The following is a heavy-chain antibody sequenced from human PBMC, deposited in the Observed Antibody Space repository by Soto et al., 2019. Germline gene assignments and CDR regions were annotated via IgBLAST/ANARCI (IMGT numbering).Heavy chain of an antibody. V-gene: IGHV4-59*01. Sequence: SETLSLTCTVSGGSISSYYWSWIRQPPGKGLEWIGYIYYSGSTNYNPSLKSRVTISVDTSKNQFSLKLSSVTAADTAVYYCARVSSGWSWYYYYGMDVWGQGTMVTVSS. CDR1: GGSISSYY. CDR2: IYYSGST. CDR3: ARVSSGWSWYYYYGMDV. J-gene: IGHJ6*02. D-gene: IGHD6-19*01.